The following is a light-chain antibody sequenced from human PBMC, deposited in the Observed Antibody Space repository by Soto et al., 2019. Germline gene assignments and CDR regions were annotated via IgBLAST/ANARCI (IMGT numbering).Light chain of an antibody. CDR2: GAS. CDR1: QDISMH. Sequence: DIQMTQSPSSLSASVGDRVTITCQASQDISMHLNWCQQKPGKAPKVLIYGASNLETGVPSRFSGSGSGTDFSLTISSLRPEDIATYYCQQYDDFPLTFGGGTKVEIK. V-gene: IGKV1-33*01. J-gene: IGKJ4*01. CDR3: QQYDDFPLT.